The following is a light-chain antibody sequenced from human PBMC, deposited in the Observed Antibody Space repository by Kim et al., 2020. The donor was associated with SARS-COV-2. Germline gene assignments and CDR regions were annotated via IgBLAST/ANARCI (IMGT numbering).Light chain of an antibody. Sequence: EIVLTQSPATLSLSPGERATLSCRASQSVSSYLAWYQQKPGQAPRLLIYDASNRATGIPARFSGGGSGTYFTLTITSLEPEDFAVYYCQQHSSELTFGGRTKVDIK. CDR2: DAS. J-gene: IGKJ4*01. CDR1: QSVSSY. V-gene: IGKV3-11*01. CDR3: QQHSSELT.